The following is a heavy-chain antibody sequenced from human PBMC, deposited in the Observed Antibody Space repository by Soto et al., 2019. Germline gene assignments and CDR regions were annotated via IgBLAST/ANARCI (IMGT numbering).Heavy chain of an antibody. V-gene: IGHV4-61*01. CDR2: IYYTGST. CDR1: GGSVGSVSYY. D-gene: IGHD6-13*01. J-gene: IGHJ4*02. Sequence: PSETLSLTCTVSGGSVGSVSYYWSWIRKPPGKGLEWIAYIYYTGSTNYNPSLKSRVTISADTSKNQFSLRLNSVTAADTAVYYCARGVSSPSNLDYWGQGTLVTVSS. CDR3: ARGVSSPSNLDY.